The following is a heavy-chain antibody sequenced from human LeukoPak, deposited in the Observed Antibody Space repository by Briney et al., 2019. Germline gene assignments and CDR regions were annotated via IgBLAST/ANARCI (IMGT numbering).Heavy chain of an antibody. Sequence: SETLSLTCTVSGGSISSYYWSWIRQPPGKGLEWIGYIYYSGSTDYNPSLKSRVTISVDTSKNQFSLKLSSVTAADTAVYYCARESWLVQGYVVRGGDGWFDPWGQGTLVTVSS. CDR1: GGSISSYY. J-gene: IGHJ5*02. V-gene: IGHV4-59*01. CDR2: IYYSGST. D-gene: IGHD6-19*01. CDR3: ARESWLVQGYVVRGGDGWFDP.